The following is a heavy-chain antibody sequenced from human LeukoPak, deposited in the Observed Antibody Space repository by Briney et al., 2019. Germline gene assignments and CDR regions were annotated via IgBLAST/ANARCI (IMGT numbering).Heavy chain of an antibody. J-gene: IGHJ4*02. CDR3: ARGPNVVVPTAMAY. CDR1: GFTFSSYV. D-gene: IGHD2-2*01. CDR2: ISYDGSNK. V-gene: IGHV3-30*04. Sequence: GGSLRLSCAASGFTFSSYVMHWVRQAPGKGLEWVAVISYDGSNKYYADSVKGRFTISRDNSKNTLYLQMNSLRAEDTAVYYCARGPNVVVPTAMAYWGQGALVTVSS.